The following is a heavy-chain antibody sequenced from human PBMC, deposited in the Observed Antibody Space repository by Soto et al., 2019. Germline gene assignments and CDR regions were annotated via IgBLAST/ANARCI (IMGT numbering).Heavy chain of an antibody. V-gene: IGHV1-69*04. Sequence: GASVKVSCKASGYTFTSYGISWVRQAPGQGLEWMGRIIPILGIANYAQKFQGRVTITADKSTSTAYMELSSLRSEDTAVYYCARVLDSGSYYKWGWFDPWGQGTLVTVSS. J-gene: IGHJ5*02. CDR2: IIPILGIA. CDR1: GYTFTSYG. D-gene: IGHD3-10*01. CDR3: ARVLDSGSYYKWGWFDP.